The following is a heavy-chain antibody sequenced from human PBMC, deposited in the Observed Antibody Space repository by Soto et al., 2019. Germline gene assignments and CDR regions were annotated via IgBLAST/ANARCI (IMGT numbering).Heavy chain of an antibody. V-gene: IGHV4-61*01. CDR3: ARAPLLWFGELYYYYYGMDV. Sequence: SETLSLTCTVSGGSVSSGSYYWSWIRQPPGKGLEWIGYIYYSGSTNYNPSLKSRVTISVDTSKNQFSLKLSSVTAADTAVYYCARAPLLWFGELYYYYYGMDVWGQGTTVTVSS. CDR1: GGSVSSGSYY. CDR2: IYYSGST. D-gene: IGHD3-10*01. J-gene: IGHJ6*02.